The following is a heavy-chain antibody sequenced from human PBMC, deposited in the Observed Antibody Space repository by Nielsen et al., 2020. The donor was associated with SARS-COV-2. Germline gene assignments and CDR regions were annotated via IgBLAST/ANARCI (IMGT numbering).Heavy chain of an antibody. Sequence: SETLSLTCNVSGASISSSSNYWGWLRQSPGKRLEWIGSVNYGGNSDYNPSLKSRLSISVDTSKNHLSLTLNSLTAADTAVYYCARQSSPFYRPKYFDYWGQGTQVTVSS. CDR3: ARQSSPFYRPKYFDY. D-gene: IGHD2-15*01. CDR2: VNYGGNS. V-gene: IGHV4-39*02. J-gene: IGHJ4*02. CDR1: GASISSSSNY.